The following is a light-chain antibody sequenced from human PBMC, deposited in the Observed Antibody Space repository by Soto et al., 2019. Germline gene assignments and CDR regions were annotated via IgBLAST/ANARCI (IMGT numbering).Light chain of an antibody. V-gene: IGLV2-14*01. CDR1: MRDVGAYNL. CDR3: SCDKYKSPLI. J-gene: IGLJ2*01. Sequence: QSVLTQPASVSGSPGQSITISCAGTMRDVGAYNLVSWYQQHPGRAPQLIIYEVRNRPSGISFRFSGSKSGNTASLTISGLQAEDEADYYCSCDKYKSPLIFGGATKLT. CDR2: EVR.